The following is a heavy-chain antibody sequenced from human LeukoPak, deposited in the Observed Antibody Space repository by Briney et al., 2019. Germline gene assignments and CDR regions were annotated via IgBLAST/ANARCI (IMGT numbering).Heavy chain of an antibody. CDR3: AKLLVGATLNY. J-gene: IGHJ4*02. CDR1: VFAFSSYG. V-gene: IGHV3-30*02. Sequence: GGALRLSCAASVFAFSSYGMHWVGQAPGKGLEWVAFIRYDGSNKYYADSVKGGFTISRDNSKNTLYLQMNSLRAEDTAVYYCAKLLVGATLNYWGQGTLVTVSS. D-gene: IGHD1-26*01. CDR2: IRYDGSNK.